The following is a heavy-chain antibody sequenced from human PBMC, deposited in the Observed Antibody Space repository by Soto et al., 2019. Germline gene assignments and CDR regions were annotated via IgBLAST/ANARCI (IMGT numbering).Heavy chain of an antibody. Sequence: QVQLVQSGAEVKKPGSSVKVSCKASGGTFSSYTISWVRQAPGQGLEWMGRIIPILGIANYAQKFQGRVTITADKATSTAYMELSSLRSEDTAVYYCAREEPYCSGGSCYSDNFDSWGQGTLVTVSS. J-gene: IGHJ4*02. CDR3: AREEPYCSGGSCYSDNFDS. V-gene: IGHV1-69*08. CDR2: IIPILGIA. CDR1: GGTFSSYT. D-gene: IGHD2-15*01.